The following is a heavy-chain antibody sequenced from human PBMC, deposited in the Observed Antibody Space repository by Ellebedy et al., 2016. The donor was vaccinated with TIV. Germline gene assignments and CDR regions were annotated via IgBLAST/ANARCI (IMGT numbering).Heavy chain of an antibody. V-gene: IGHV3-23*01. Sequence: GGSLRLXXAASGFTFSSYAMSWVRQAPGKGLEWVSSISGSGGRTNYADSVKGRFTISRDNSKNTLYLQMNSLRAEDTAVYYCARRPKNDYYYYYMDVWGKGTTVTVSS. CDR2: ISGSGGRT. J-gene: IGHJ6*03. CDR3: ARRPKNDYYYYYMDV. CDR1: GFTFSSYA.